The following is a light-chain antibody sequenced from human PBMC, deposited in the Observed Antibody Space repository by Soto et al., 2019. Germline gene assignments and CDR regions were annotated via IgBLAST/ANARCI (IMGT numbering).Light chain of an antibody. J-gene: IGKJ1*01. CDR1: QSIRND. CDR2: AAS. V-gene: IGKV1-6*01. CDR3: LQDYYSPRT. Sequence: AIQMTQSPPSLSASLGDRVTLTCRASQSIRNDLGWYQQKPGKAPKLLIYAASTLQSGVPSRFSGSGSGTDFTITISSLHADDVVTYCWLQDYYSPRTFGQGTKVEIK.